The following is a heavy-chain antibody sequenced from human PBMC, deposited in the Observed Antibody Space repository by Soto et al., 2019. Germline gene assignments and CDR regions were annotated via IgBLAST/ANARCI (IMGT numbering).Heavy chain of an antibody. CDR2: IIPIFGTA. D-gene: IGHD2-15*01. CDR1: GGTFSSYA. Sequence: SVKVSCKASGGTFSSYAISWVRQAPGQGLEWMGGIIPIFGTANYAQKFQGRVTITADESASTAYMELSSLRSEDTAVYYCARDGYCSGGSCSASFDYWGQGTLVTVSS. V-gene: IGHV1-69*13. CDR3: ARDGYCSGGSCSASFDY. J-gene: IGHJ4*02.